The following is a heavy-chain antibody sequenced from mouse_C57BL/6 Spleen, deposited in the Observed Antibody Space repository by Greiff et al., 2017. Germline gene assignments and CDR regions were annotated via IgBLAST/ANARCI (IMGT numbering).Heavy chain of an antibody. J-gene: IGHJ4*01. D-gene: IGHD3-3*01. CDR2: IDPENGDT. CDR1: GFNITDDY. CDR3: TTGAGVSPYAMDY. Sequence: EVKLLESGAELVRPGASVKLSCTASGFNITDDYMHWVKQRPEQGLEWIGWIDPENGDTEYASKFPGKATITADTSSNTAYLQLSSLTSEDTAVYYCTTGAGVSPYAMDYWGQGTSVTVSS. V-gene: IGHV14-4*01.